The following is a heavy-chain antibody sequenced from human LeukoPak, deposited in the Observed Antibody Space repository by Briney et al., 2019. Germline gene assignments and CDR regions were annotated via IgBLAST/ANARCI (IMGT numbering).Heavy chain of an antibody. V-gene: IGHV4-4*07. CDR3: ARDVCSTTNCYFLGYYYMDV. J-gene: IGHJ6*03. CDR2: IYTSGST. D-gene: IGHD2-2*01. CDR1: GGSISSYY. Sequence: SETLSLTCTVSGGSISSYYWSWIRQPAGKGLEWIGRIYTSGSTNYNPSLKSRVTMSVDTSKNHLSLKLSSVTAADTAVYYCARDVCSTTNCYFLGYYYMDVWGTGTTVTVSS.